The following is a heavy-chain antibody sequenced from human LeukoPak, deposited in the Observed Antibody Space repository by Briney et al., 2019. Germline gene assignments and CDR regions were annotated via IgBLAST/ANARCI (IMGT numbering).Heavy chain of an antibody. CDR3: ARDRAIVAPHTKYYYYGRDV. V-gene: IGHV4-31*03. CDR2: IYYSGST. CDR1: GGSISSGGYY. J-gene: IGHJ6*04. Sequence: SQTLSLTCTVSGGSISSGGYYWSWIRQHPGKGLEWMGYIYYSGSTYYNPSLKSRVTISVDTSKNQFSLKLSSVTAADTAVYYCARDRAIVAPHTKYYYYGRDVWAKGTTVPV. D-gene: IGHD2-15*01.